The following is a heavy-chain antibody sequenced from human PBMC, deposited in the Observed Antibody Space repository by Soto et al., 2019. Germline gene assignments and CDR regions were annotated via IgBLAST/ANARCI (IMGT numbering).Heavy chain of an antibody. CDR2: IYPGDSDT. CDR3: PRVAYSGADCYLNCFDP. Sequence: GESLKISCKGSGYSFTSYWIGWVRQMPGKGLEWMGIIYPGDSDTRYSPSFQGQVTISADKSISTAYLQWRSLKASETTLYHCPRVAYSGADCYLNCFDPWRQRTLVTVSS. J-gene: IGHJ5*02. V-gene: IGHV5-51*01. D-gene: IGHD2-21*02. CDR1: GYSFTSYW.